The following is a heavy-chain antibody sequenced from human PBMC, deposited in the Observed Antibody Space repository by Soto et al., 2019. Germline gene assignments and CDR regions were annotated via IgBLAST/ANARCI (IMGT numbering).Heavy chain of an antibody. CDR2: ISYDGSNK. D-gene: IGHD6-19*01. V-gene: IGHV3-30*18. CDR3: AKGMYSSVLYGMDV. J-gene: IGHJ6*01. CDR1: GFTFSSYG. Sequence: QVQLVESGGGVVQPGRSLRLSCAASGFTFSSYGMHWVRQAPGKGLEWVAVISYDGSNKYYADSVKGRFTISRDNSKNTLYLQMNSLRAEDTAVYYCAKGMYSSVLYGMDVW.